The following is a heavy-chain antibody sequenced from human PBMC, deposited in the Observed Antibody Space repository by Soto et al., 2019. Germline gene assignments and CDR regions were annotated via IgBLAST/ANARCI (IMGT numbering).Heavy chain of an antibody. CDR2: ISAYNGNT. V-gene: IGHV1-18*01. J-gene: IGHJ3*02. CDR3: ARIWYSSSWTPPPLDAFDI. D-gene: IGHD6-13*01. CDR1: GYTFTSYG. Sequence: ASVKVSCKASGYTFTSYGISWVRQAPGQGLEWMGWISAYNGNTNYAQKLQGRVTMTTDTSTSTAYMELRSLRSDDTAVYYCARIWYSSSWTPPPLDAFDIWGQGTMVTVSS.